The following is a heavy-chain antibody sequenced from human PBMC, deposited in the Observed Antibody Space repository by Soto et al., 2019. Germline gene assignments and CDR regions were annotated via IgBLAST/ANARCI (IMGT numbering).Heavy chain of an antibody. D-gene: IGHD3-3*01. CDR3: ASTTLYYDFWSGYSGWFDY. V-gene: IGHV4-59*01. Sequence: SSETLSLTCTVSGGSISSYYWSWIRQPPGKGLEWIGYIYYSGSTNYNPSLKSRVTISVDTSKNQFSLKLSSVTAADTAVYYCASTTLYYDFWSGYSGWFDYWGQGTLVTVSS. CDR1: GGSISSYY. CDR2: IYYSGST. J-gene: IGHJ4*02.